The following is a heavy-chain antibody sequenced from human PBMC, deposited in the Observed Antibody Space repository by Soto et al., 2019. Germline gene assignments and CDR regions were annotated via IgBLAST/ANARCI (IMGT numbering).Heavy chain of an antibody. D-gene: IGHD3-22*01. CDR1: GFTFSSYS. J-gene: IGHJ4*02. CDR3: ARGYYDSNGYLKLDY. Sequence: GGSLRLSCAASGFTFSSYSMNWVRQAPGKGLEWVSSISSSSDYKYYADSVKGRFTISRDNAKNSLYLQMNSLRAEDTAVYYCARGYYDSNGYLKLDYWGQGTLVTVSS. CDR2: ISSSSDYK. V-gene: IGHV3-21*01.